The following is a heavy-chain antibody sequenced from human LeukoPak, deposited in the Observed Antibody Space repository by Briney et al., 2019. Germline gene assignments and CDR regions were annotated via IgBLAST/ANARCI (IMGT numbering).Heavy chain of an antibody. CDR2: IKQDGGEE. J-gene: IGHJ4*02. V-gene: IGHV3-7*03. Sequence: GGSLRLSCAASGFTFSTYWMTWVRQAPGEGPEWVANIKQDGGEEYYVDSVKGRFTISRDNAKNSLYLQMSSLRAEDTAIYYCARDKIEGPSNFDNWGQGILVIVSS. D-gene: IGHD2/OR15-2a*01. CDR3: ARDKIEGPSNFDN. CDR1: GFTFSTYW.